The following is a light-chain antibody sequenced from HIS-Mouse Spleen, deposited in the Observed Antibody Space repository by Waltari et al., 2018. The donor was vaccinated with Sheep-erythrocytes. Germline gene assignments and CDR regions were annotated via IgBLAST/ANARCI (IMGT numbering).Light chain of an antibody. V-gene: IGLV2-23*01. CDR3: CSYAGSSTPWV. CDR1: SSAVGRYNL. Sequence: QSALTQPASVSGSPGQSITISCTGTSSAVGRYNLVSCYQQHPGKAPKLMIYEGSKRPSGVSNRFSGSKSGNTASLTISGLQAEDEADYYCCSYAGSSTPWVFGGGTKLTVL. CDR2: EGS. J-gene: IGLJ3*02.